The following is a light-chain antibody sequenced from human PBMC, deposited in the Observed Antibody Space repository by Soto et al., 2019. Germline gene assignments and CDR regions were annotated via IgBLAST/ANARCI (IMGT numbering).Light chain of an antibody. CDR3: QQRSNWPLT. Sequence: IVLTQSPATLSLSPGERATLSCRASQRVSSYLAWYQQKPDLAPRLLIYDATNRATGIPARFSGSGSGTDFTLTISSLEPEDFAVYYCQQRSNWPLTFGGGTKVEIK. J-gene: IGKJ4*01. CDR2: DAT. V-gene: IGKV3-11*01. CDR1: QRVSSY.